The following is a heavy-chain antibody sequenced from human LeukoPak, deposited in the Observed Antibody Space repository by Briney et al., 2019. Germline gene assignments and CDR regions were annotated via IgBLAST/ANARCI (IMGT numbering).Heavy chain of an antibody. D-gene: IGHD1-1*01. CDR1: GFTFSIYA. Sequence: GASLRLSCAASGFTFSIYAMSWVRQAPGKGLEWVSAIGGSGGTTYYADSVKGRFTISRDNSKNTLYLQMNSLGAEDTAVYYCAKNKLLQLEYYFDFWGQGTLVTVSS. CDR3: AKNKLLQLEYYFDF. CDR2: IGGSGGTT. J-gene: IGHJ4*02. V-gene: IGHV3-23*01.